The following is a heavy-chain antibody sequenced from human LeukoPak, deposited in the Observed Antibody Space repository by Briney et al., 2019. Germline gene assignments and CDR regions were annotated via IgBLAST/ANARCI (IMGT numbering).Heavy chain of an antibody. Sequence: PSETLSLTCTVSGGSISSSSYYWGWIHQPPGKGLEWIGSIYYSGSTYYNPSLKSRVTISVDTSKNQFSLKLSSVTAADTAVYYCARSTRSSGWSFDLWGRGTLVTVSS. J-gene: IGHJ2*01. V-gene: IGHV4-39*01. CDR2: IYYSGST. CDR3: ARSTRSSGWSFDL. CDR1: GGSISSSSYY. D-gene: IGHD6-19*01.